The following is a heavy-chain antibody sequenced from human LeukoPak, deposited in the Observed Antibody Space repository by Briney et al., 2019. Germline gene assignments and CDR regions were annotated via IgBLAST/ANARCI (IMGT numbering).Heavy chain of an antibody. CDR3: ARLYNDYGDY. J-gene: IGHJ4*02. D-gene: IGHD5-24*01. CDR1: GFTFRNYG. V-gene: IGHV3-23*01. CDR2: TIGSGDSK. Sequence: AGGSLRLSCAASGFTFRNYGMSWVRQAPGKGLEWVSGTIGSGDSKFYADPVKGRFTISRDNSRNTLYLHMNSLRVDDTAVYYCARLYNDYGDYWGQGALVTVSS.